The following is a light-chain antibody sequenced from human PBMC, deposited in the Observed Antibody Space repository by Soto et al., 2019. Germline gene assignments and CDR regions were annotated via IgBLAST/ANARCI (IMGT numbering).Light chain of an antibody. Sequence: QSVLTQPPSVSGAPGQRVTISCTGSSSNIGAGYDVHWYQQLPGTAPKLLIYGNSNRPSGVPDRFSGSKSGTSASLAITGLQAEHEADYYCQSYDSSLSGPSYVFRTGTKVTVL. J-gene: IGLJ1*01. V-gene: IGLV1-40*01. CDR3: QSYDSSLSGPSYV. CDR2: GNS. CDR1: SSNIGAGYD.